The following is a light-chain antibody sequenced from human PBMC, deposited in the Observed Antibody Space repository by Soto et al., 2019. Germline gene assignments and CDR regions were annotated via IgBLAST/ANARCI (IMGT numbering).Light chain of an antibody. V-gene: IGKV1-9*01. J-gene: IGKJ4*01. CDR3: QQLESSPST. CDR1: LGINRF. CDR2: AAS. Sequence: IQSNHCASSLSASVGDRVKITRRASLGINRFLAWYQQKPGKAPKLLIYAASTLQSGVPSRFAGSGSGTDFTLTINSMQPEDFATYYCQQLESSPSTFGGGTKVDIK.